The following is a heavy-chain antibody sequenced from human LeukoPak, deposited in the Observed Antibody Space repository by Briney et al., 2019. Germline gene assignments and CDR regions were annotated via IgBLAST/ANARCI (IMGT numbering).Heavy chain of an antibody. D-gene: IGHD6-6*01. Sequence: SETLSLTCTVSGGSLNNSYWTWLRQPPGKGLEWIGHIYYSGSTNYSPSLKSRVTISVDTSKNQFSLKLSSVTAADTAVYYCARLSSLANIAARGRTWLDPWGQGSLVTVSS. CDR1: GGSLNNSY. J-gene: IGHJ5*02. CDR2: IYYSGST. V-gene: IGHV4-59*01. CDR3: ARLSSLANIAARGRTWLDP.